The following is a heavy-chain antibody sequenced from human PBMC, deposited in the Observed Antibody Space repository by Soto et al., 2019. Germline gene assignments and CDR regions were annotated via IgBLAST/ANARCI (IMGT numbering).Heavy chain of an antibody. CDR2: ISGSGGST. V-gene: IGHV3-23*01. Sequence: GGSLRLSCAASGFTFSSYAMSWVRQAPGKGLEWVSAISGSGGSTYYAEYVKGRFTNSRDNSKNTLYLQMNSLRAEDTAVYYCAKAPQPTYYDYIWGSSSDMYYFDYWGQGTLVTVSS. D-gene: IGHD3-16*01. CDR1: GFTFSSYA. J-gene: IGHJ4*02. CDR3: AKAPQPTYYDYIWGSSSDMYYFDY.